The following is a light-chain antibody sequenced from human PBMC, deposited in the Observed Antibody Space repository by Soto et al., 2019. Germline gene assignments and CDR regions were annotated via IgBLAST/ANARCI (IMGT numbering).Light chain of an antibody. V-gene: IGKV3-20*01. J-gene: IGKJ1*01. Sequence: EIVLTQSPGTLSLSPGERATLSCRASQSVSSSYLAWYQQKPGQAPRLLIYGASSRATGIPDRFSGSGSGTDFTLTISRLEPVDFAVYYCQQYGSSHRTFGQGSNVDIK. CDR1: QSVSSSY. CDR3: QQYGSSHRT. CDR2: GAS.